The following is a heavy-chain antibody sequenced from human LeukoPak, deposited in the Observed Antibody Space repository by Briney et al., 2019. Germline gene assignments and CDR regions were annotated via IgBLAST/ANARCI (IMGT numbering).Heavy chain of an antibody. D-gene: IGHD1-1*01. J-gene: IGHJ4*02. CDR2: IYPGDSDT. CDR1: GYNFTSYW. V-gene: IGHV5-51*01. Sequence: GESLKISCKNSGYNFTSYWIGWVRQMPGKGLEWMGIIYPGDSDTRYSPSFQGQVTISADKSINTAYLQWSSLKASDTAIYYCARWGVGTDEPPFRWGQGTQVTVSS. CDR3: ARWGVGTDEPPFR.